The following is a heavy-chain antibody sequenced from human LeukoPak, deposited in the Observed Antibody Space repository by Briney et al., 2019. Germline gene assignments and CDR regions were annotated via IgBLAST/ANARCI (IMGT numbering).Heavy chain of an antibody. D-gene: IGHD3-22*01. V-gene: IGHV4-4*07. Sequence: SETLSLTCTVSGGSISSYYWSWIRQPAGKGLEWIGRIYTSGSTNYNPSLKSRVTISVDTSKNQFSLKLSSVTAADTAVYYCARDLRSDSSGYYGYYFDYWGQGTLVTVSS. CDR1: GGSISSYY. J-gene: IGHJ4*02. CDR2: IYTSGST. CDR3: ARDLRSDSSGYYGYYFDY.